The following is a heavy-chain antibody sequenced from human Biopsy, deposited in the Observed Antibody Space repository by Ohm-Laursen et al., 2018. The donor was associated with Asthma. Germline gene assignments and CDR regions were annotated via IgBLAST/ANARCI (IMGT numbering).Heavy chain of an antibody. D-gene: IGHD2-21*01. J-gene: IGHJ4*02. Sequence: LRLSCAASGFTFRNFGMHWARQAPGKGLEWVALISSDVREWYADSVKGRFTISRDNSKSTPDLQMNSLRGDDTAVYYCVRWRSGYPDHYSDFWGLGTLVTVSS. CDR1: GFTFRNFG. CDR3: VRWRSGYPDHYSDF. V-gene: IGHV3-30*03. CDR2: ISSDVRE.